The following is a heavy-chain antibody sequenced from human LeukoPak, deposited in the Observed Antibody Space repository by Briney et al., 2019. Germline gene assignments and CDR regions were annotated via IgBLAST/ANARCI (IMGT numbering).Heavy chain of an antibody. CDR3: AREPRYSYGFDY. CDR2: ISSGSSYI. Sequence: PGGSLRLSCAASGFTFSSYSMNSVRQAPGKGLEWVSSISSGSSYIYYADPVKGRFTISRDNAKNSLYLQMNSLRAEDTAVYYCAREPRYSYGFDYWGQGTLVTVSS. J-gene: IGHJ4*02. D-gene: IGHD5-18*01. V-gene: IGHV3-21*01. CDR1: GFTFSSYS.